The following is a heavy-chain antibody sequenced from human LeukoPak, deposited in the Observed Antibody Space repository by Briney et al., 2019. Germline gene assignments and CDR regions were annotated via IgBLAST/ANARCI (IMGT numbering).Heavy chain of an antibody. CDR2: IYYSGST. Sequence: SETLSLTCTVSGFSISSYYWSWIRQPPGKGLEWIGYIYYSGSTMYNPSLKSRVTISVDTSKKQFSLKLRSVTAEDTAVYYCALGYCISGVCYGLDYWGQGTLVTVSS. D-gene: IGHD2-8*01. V-gene: IGHV4-59*01. J-gene: IGHJ4*02. CDR3: ALGYCISGVCYGLDY. CDR1: GFSISSYY.